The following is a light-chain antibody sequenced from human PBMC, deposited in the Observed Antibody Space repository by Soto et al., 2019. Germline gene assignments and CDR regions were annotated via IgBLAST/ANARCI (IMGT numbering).Light chain of an antibody. CDR1: SSNIGSNY. V-gene: IGLV1-47*01. J-gene: IGLJ2*01. CDR2: RNN. CDR3: AAWDDSLSGSVV. Sequence: QSVLTQPPSASATPGQRVTISCSGSSSNIGSNYVYWYQQLPGTAPKLLIYRNNQRPSGVPDRFSGSKSGTSASLAISGLRSEDEADYYCAAWDDSLSGSVVFREGTKLTVL.